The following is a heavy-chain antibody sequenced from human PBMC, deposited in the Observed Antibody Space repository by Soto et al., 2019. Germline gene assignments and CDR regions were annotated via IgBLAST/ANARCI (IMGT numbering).Heavy chain of an antibody. CDR2: ISWNSGSI. D-gene: IGHD1-1*01. V-gene: IGHV3-9*01. Sequence: EVQLVESGGGLVQPGRSVRLSCAASGFTFDDYGMHWVRQAPGKGLEWVSGISWNSGSIGYADSVKGRFIISRDNAKNSLYLQMNNLRLEDTAFYFCAKVSTTHTFGPLDPWGQGTLVTVSS. CDR1: GFTFDDYG. CDR3: AKVSTTHTFGPLDP. J-gene: IGHJ5*02.